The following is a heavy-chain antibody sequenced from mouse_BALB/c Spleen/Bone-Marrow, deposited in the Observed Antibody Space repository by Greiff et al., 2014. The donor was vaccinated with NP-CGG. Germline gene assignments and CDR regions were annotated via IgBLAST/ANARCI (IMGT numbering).Heavy chain of an antibody. Sequence: EVKLVESGAELVKPGASVKLSCTASGFNIKDTYMHWVKQRPEQGLEWIGRIDPANGNTKYDPKFQGKATITADTSSNTAYLQLSSLTSEDTAVYYCARGGSSYGGYCDVWGAGTTVTVSS. V-gene: IGHV14-3*02. J-gene: IGHJ1*01. D-gene: IGHD1-1*01. CDR3: ARGGSSYGGYCDV. CDR2: IDPANGNT. CDR1: GFNIKDTY.